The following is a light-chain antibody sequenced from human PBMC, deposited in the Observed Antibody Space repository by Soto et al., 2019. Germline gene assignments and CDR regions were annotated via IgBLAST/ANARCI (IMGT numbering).Light chain of an antibody. J-gene: IGKJ1*01. CDR1: QIIGTY. CDR2: AVS. V-gene: IGKV1-39*01. CDR3: QESYSTSSWT. Sequence: DILLTPSPSSLSASVGDRVTITCRASQIIGTYLNWYQQKPGKAPKLLIHAVSSLQSGVPTRFSGSGSGTDFTLNISSLEPEDCSTYYCQESYSTSSWTFGQGTKV.